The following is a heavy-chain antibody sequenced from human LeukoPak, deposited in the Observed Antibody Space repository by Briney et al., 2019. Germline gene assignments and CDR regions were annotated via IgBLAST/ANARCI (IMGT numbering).Heavy chain of an antibody. D-gene: IGHD3-3*01. Sequence: GGSLRLSCAASGFTVSSNYMSWFRQAPGKGLEWVSVIYSGGSTYYADSVKGRFTISRDNSKNTLYLQMNSLRAEDTAVYYCATSPEEWLFGPYYYYGMDVWGQGTTVTVSS. CDR3: ATSPEEWLFGPYYYYGMDV. V-gene: IGHV3-53*01. CDR2: IYSGGST. J-gene: IGHJ6*02. CDR1: GFTVSSNY.